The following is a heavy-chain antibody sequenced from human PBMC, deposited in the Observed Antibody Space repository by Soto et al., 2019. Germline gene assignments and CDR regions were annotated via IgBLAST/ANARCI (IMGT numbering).Heavy chain of an antibody. D-gene: IGHD6-13*01. CDR3: ARDGRRGSVAAAGIYADWFDP. CDR2: ISSSSSTI. Sequence: EVQLVESGGGLVQPGGSLRLSCAASGFTFSSYSMNWVRQAPGKGLEWVSYISSSSSTIYYADSVKGRFTISRDNAKNSLYLQMNSLRAADTAVYYCARDGRRGSVAAAGIYADWFDPWGQGTLVTVSS. V-gene: IGHV3-48*01. CDR1: GFTFSSYS. J-gene: IGHJ5*02.